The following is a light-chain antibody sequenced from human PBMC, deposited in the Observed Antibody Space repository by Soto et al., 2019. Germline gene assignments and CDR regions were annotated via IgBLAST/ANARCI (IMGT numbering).Light chain of an antibody. CDR3: QKYDSVPLT. CDR2: GAS. CDR1: QSVSSN. Sequence: EIVMTQSPATPSVSPGERATLSCRASQSVSSNLAWYQQKPGQAPRLLIYGASTRATGIPARFSGSGSGTEFTLTISSLQSEDAATYYCQKYDSVPLTFGGGTKVEIK. V-gene: IGKV3-15*01. J-gene: IGKJ4*01.